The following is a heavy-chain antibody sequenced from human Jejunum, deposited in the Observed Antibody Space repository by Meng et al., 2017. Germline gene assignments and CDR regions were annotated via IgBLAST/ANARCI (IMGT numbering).Heavy chain of an antibody. CDR2: IYYSGST. CDR3: ARGSRGYSYG. Sequence: QLQRRGPGPGLVKPSETLSLTCTVSGDSIRSSNYYWGWIRQPPGKGLEWIGNIYYSGSTYYNPSLKSRVTISADTSKNQFSLKLSSVTAADTAVYYCARGSRGYSYGWGQGTLVTVSS. D-gene: IGHD5-18*01. V-gene: IGHV4-39*07. CDR1: GDSIRSSNYY. J-gene: IGHJ4*02.